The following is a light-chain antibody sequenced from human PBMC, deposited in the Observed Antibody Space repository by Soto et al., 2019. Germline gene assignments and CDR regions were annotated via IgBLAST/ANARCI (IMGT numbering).Light chain of an antibody. J-gene: IGKJ4*02. Sequence: DIQMTQAPSTLSASVGDRVTITCRASHNINNWLVWYQQKPGKAPKVLIYDISTLGRGVPSRFSGSGSGTEFTLTISGLQPDDFATYYCQQYNAKFGGGTKVEI. CDR3: QQYNAK. V-gene: IGKV1-5*01. CDR1: HNINNW. CDR2: DIS.